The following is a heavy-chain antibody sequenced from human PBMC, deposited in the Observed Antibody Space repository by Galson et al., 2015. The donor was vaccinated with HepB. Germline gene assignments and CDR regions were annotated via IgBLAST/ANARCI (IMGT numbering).Heavy chain of an antibody. CDR2: TNYRSKWYN. CDR3: ARGSGGYYLAYDY. D-gene: IGHD1-26*01. V-gene: IGHV6-1*01. J-gene: IGHJ4*02. CDR1: GDSVSSNNVT. Sequence: CAISGDSVSSNNVTWNWIRQSPSRGLEWLGRTNYRSKWYNDYAASLKSRISINPDTSKNQFSLHLNSVTPEDTAVYYCARGSGGYYLAYDYWGQGTLVIVSS.